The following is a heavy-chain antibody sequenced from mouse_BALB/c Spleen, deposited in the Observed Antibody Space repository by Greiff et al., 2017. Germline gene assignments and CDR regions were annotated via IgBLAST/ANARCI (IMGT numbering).Heavy chain of an antibody. CDR2: IWAGGST. CDR1: GFSLTSYG. CDR3: ARSICDYYGSSYWYFDV. D-gene: IGHD1-1*01. Sequence: QVQLQQSGPGLVQPSQSLSITCTVSGFSLTSYGVHWVRQPPGKGLEWLGVIWAGGSTNYNSALMSRLSISKDNSKSQVFLKMNSLQTDDTAMYYWARSICDYYGSSYWYFDVWGAGTTVTVSS. J-gene: IGHJ1*01. V-gene: IGHV2-9*02.